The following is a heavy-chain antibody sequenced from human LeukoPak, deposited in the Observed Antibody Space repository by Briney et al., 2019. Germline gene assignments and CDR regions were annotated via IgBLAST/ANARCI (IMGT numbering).Heavy chain of an antibody. CDR3: ARFLRTGYYYYGMDV. CDR2: INHSGST. CDR1: GGSFSGYY. Sequence: MSSETLSLTCAVCGGSFSGYYWGWIRQPPGKGLEWIGEINHSGSTNYNPPLKSRVTISVDTSKNQFSLKLSSVTAADTAVYYCARFLRTGYYYYGMDVWGQGTTVTVSS. J-gene: IGHJ6*02. D-gene: IGHD1-14*01. V-gene: IGHV4-34*01.